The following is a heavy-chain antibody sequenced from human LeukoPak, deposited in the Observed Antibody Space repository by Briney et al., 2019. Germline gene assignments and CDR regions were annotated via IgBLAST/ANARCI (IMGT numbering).Heavy chain of an antibody. D-gene: IGHD4-17*01. J-gene: IGHJ2*01. CDR3: ARDYGDIPTDWYYDL. CDR2: IYTSGST. Sequence: PSETLSLTCTVSGGSISSYYWSWIRQPAGKGLEWIGRIYTSGSTNYNPSLKSRVTMSVDTSKNQFSLKLRSVTAADTAVYYCARDYGDIPTDWYYDLWGRGTLVTVSS. V-gene: IGHV4-4*07. CDR1: GGSISSYY.